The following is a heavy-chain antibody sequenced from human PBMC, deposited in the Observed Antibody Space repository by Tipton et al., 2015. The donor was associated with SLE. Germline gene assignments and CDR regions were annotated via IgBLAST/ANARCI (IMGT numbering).Heavy chain of an antibody. D-gene: IGHD2-8*01. J-gene: IGHJ2*01. CDR1: GGSFSGYY. CDR2: INHSGST. V-gene: IGHV4-34*01. Sequence: TLSLTCAVYGGSFSGYYWSWIRQPPGKGLEWIGEINHSGSTNYNPSLKSRVTISVDTSKNQFSLKLSSVTAADTAVYYCARGANGNFDLGCRVTLVTVSS. CDR3: ARGANGNFDL.